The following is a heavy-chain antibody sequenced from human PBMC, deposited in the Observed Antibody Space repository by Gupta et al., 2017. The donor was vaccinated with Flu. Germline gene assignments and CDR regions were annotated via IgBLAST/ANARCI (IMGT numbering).Heavy chain of an antibody. V-gene: IGHV3-49*03. D-gene: IGHD2-8*01. CDR2: IRTKAYGGTT. CDR1: GFIFSDYV. J-gene: IGHJ6*02. Sequence: EVQVVDSGGGLVQPGRSLRLSCRTSGFIFSDYVMSWLRQAPGKGLEWVGFIRTKAYGGTTEYAASVKGRFTISRNDSENIAYLHMNRLRTEDTGVYFCTRDNTVTNAFHNGMDVWGQGTTVIVSS. CDR3: TRDNTVTNAFHNGMDV.